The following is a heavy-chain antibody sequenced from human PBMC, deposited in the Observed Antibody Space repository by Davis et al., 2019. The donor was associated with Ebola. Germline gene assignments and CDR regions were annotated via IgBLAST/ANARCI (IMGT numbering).Heavy chain of an antibody. Sequence: SLKISCAASGFTFDDYGMSWVRQAPGKGLEWVSGISWNSGSIGYADSVKGRFTISRDNAKNSLYLQMNSLRAEDTALYYCAKGQVGAVAGTPIDYWGQGTLVTVSS. V-gene: IGHV3-9*01. CDR2: ISWNSGSI. CDR3: AKGQVGAVAGTPIDY. CDR1: GFTFDDYG. D-gene: IGHD6-19*01. J-gene: IGHJ4*02.